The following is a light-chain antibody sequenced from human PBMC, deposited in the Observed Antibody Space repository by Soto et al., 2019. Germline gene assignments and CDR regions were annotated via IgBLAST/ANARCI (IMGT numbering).Light chain of an antibody. CDR1: QSIGSY. V-gene: IGKV1-9*01. CDR3: QHYNSYSEA. Sequence: DIQMTQSPSSLSASVGYRLTITCRASQSIGSYLNWYQQNPGKAPKLLIYSTSTFQSGVPSRFSGSGSGTEFTLTISSLQPDDFATYYCQHYNSYSEAFGQGTKVDIK. J-gene: IGKJ1*01. CDR2: STS.